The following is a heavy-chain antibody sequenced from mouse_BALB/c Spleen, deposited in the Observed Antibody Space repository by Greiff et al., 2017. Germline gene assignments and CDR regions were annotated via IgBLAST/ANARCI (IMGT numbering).Heavy chain of an antibody. Sequence: QVQLQQSGPSLVQPSQRLYITCKVSGFSLTSYGVHWVRQSPGKGLEWLGVIWRGGSTDYNAAFMYRLSITKDNSKSQVFFKMNSLQADDTAIYYCAKKECPYYGLYYYAMDYWGQGTSVTVSS. CDR1: GFSLTSYG. J-gene: IGHJ4*01. V-gene: IGHV2-5-1*01. CDR3: AKKECPYYGLYYYAMDY. CDR2: IWRGGST. D-gene: IGHD2-10*01.